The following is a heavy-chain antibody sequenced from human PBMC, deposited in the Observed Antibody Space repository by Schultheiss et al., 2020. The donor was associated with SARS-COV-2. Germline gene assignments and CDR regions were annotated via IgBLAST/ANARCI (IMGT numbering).Heavy chain of an antibody. CDR3: ARRSYYGIFDY. V-gene: IGHV4-59*08. Sequence: SQTLSLTCTVSGGSISSYYWSWIRQPPGKGLEWIGEINHTGSTNYNPSLKSRVTISVDTSKNQFSLKLSSVTAADTAVYYCARRSYYGIFDYWGQGTLVTVSS. CDR2: INHTGST. D-gene: IGHD1-26*01. J-gene: IGHJ4*02. CDR1: GGSISSYY.